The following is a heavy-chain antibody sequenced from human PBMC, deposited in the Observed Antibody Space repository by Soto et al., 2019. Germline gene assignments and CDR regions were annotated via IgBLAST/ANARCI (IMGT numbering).Heavy chain of an antibody. CDR2: INSDGSST. V-gene: IGHV3-74*01. CDR1: GFTFSSYA. J-gene: IGHJ4*02. CDR3: ASPKSPDYDFGLSY. D-gene: IGHD3-3*01. Sequence: HPGGSLRLSCAASGFTFSSYAMSWVRQAPGKGLVWVSRINSDGSSTSYADSVKGRFTISRDNAKNTLYLQMNSLRAEDTAVYYCASPKSPDYDFGLSYWGQGTLVTVSS.